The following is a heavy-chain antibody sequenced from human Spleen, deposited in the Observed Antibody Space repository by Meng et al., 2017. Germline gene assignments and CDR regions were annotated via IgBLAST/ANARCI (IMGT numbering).Heavy chain of an antibody. V-gene: IGHV3-9*01. CDR1: GFTFDDYA. D-gene: IGHD4-23*01. Sequence: SLKISCAASGFTFDDYAMDWVRQAPGKGLEWVSGITWNSGRVRYADSVKGRFTISRDNAKNSLYLQMDSLRPEDTALYYCVKDKTYDFGGNSYFQHWGQGTLVTVSS. J-gene: IGHJ1*01. CDR3: VKDKTYDFGGNSYFQH. CDR2: ITWNSGRV.